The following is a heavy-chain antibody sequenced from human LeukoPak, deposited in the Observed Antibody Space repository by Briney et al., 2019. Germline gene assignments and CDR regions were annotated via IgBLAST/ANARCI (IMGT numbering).Heavy chain of an antibody. CDR1: GGSISSSSYY. J-gene: IGHJ4*02. D-gene: IGHD3-22*01. CDR3: ARDYYCDSSGYPSGLGY. CDR2: IYYSGST. Sequence: SETLSLTCTVSGGSISSSSYYWGWIRQPPGKGLEWIGSIYYSGSTYYNPSLKSRVTISVDTSKNQFSLKLSSVTAADTAVYYCARDYYCDSSGYPSGLGYWGQGTLVTVSS. V-gene: IGHV4-39*07.